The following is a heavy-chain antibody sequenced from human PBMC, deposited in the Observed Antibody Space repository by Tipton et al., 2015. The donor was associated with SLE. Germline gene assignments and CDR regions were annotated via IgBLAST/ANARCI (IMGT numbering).Heavy chain of an antibody. J-gene: IGHJ4*02. CDR3: ARGVLGGSYPY. D-gene: IGHD1-26*01. V-gene: IGHV4-34*01. CDR1: GGSFSGYY. Sequence: TLSLTCAVYGGSFSGYYWSWIRQPPGKGLEWVGTIYHSGATFCNPSLESRVTISVDTSKNQFSLKLSSVTAADTTVYYCARGVLGGSYPYWGQGTLVTVSS. CDR2: IYHSGAT.